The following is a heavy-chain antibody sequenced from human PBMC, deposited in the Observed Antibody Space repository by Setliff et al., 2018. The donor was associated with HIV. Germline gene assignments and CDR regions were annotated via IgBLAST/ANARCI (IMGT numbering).Heavy chain of an antibody. V-gene: IGHV4-39*07. D-gene: IGHD3-22*01. Sequence: SETLSLTCTVSGGSISSGSYYWGWIRQPPGKGLEWIGSIHYSGSTYYNSSLRSRVTILVDTSRNQFSLKLNSVTAADTAVYYCARDMTYYFDSSGSFGWFDPWGQGTLVTVSS. CDR1: GGSISSGSYY. CDR3: ARDMTYYFDSSGSFGWFDP. J-gene: IGHJ5*02. CDR2: IHYSGST.